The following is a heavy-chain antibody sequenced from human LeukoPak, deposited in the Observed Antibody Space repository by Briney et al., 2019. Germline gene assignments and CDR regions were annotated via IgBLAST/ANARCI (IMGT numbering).Heavy chain of an antibody. V-gene: IGHV3-48*04. CDR1: GLAFTTYS. Sequence: GGSLRLSCAASGLAFTTYSMNWVRQAPGKGLEWVSYISSGSFTIYYVDSVKGRFTISRDNAKNSLYLQMNSLRAEDTAVYYCARESSSSSGRAFDIWGQGTMVTVSS. D-gene: IGHD6-6*01. J-gene: IGHJ3*02. CDR2: ISSGSFTI. CDR3: ARESSSSSGRAFDI.